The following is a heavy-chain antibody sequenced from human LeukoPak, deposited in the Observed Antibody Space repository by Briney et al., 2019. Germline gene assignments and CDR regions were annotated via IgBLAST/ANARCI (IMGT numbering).Heavy chain of an antibody. Sequence: GGSLRLSCAASGFTFSSYEMNWVRQAPGKGLEWVSYISSSGSTIYYADSVKGRFTISRDNAKNSLYLQMNSLRAEDTAVYYCARMGCSGGSCYPYCYYYGMDVWGKGTTVTVSS. CDR1: GFTFSSYE. CDR2: ISSSGSTI. V-gene: IGHV3-48*03. CDR3: ARMGCSGGSCYPYCYYYGMDV. D-gene: IGHD2-15*01. J-gene: IGHJ6*04.